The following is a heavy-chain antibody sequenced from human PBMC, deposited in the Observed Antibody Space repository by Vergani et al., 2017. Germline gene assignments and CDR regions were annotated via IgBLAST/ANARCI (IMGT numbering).Heavy chain of an antibody. CDR3: ARDLGGIDSGYDIDY. D-gene: IGHD5-12*01. CDR2: ISYDGSNK. Sequence: QVQLVESVGVVVQPGRSLRLSCAASGFTFSSYGMHWVRQAPGKGLEWVAVISYDGSNKYYADSVKGRFTISRDNSKNTLYLQMNSLRAEDTAVYYCARDLGGIDSGYDIDYWGQGTLVTVSS. CDR1: GFTFSSYG. V-gene: IGHV3-30*03. J-gene: IGHJ4*02.